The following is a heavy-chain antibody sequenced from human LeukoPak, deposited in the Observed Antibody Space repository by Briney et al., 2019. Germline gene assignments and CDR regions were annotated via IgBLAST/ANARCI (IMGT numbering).Heavy chain of an antibody. CDR2: ISGSGGST. V-gene: IGHV3-23*01. CDR3: AKDNYYGSGSYVDY. J-gene: IGHJ4*02. CDR1: GFTFSSYA. D-gene: IGHD3-10*01. Sequence: PGGSLRLSCAASGFTFSSYAMSWVHQAPGKGLEWVSAISGSGGSTYYADSVKGRFTISRDNSKNTLYLQMNSLRAEDTAVYYCAKDNYYGSGSYVDYWGQGTLVTVSS.